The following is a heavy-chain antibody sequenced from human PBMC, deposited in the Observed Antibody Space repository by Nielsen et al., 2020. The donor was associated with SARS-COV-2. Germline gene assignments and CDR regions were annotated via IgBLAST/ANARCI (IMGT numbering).Heavy chain of an antibody. CDR3: ARGTIVVVPYMDV. D-gene: IGHD2-2*01. CDR2: INHSGST. V-gene: IGHV4-39*07. J-gene: IGHJ6*03. CDR1: GGSISSSSYY. Sequence: SETLSLTCTVSGGSISSSSYYWSWIRQPPGKGLEWIGEINHSGSTNYNPSLKSRVTISVDTSKNQFSLKLSSVTAADTAVYYCARGTIVVVPYMDVWGKGTTVTVSS.